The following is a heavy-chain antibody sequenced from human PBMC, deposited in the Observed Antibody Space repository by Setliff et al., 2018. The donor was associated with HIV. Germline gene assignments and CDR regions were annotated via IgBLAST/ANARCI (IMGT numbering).Heavy chain of an antibody. CDR2: IKSETDGGTT. CDR3: TTSDHPSRNFWSGYPDYYFDY. D-gene: IGHD3-3*01. V-gene: IGHV3-15*01. CDR1: GFPFSNYA. Sequence: KPGGSLRLSCAASGFPFSNYAMSWVRQAPGKGLEWVGRIKSETDGGTTDYAAPVKDRFIISRDDSKNTLYLQMNSLKTEDTALYYCTTSDHPSRNFWSGYPDYYFDYWGQGTLVTVSS. J-gene: IGHJ4*02.